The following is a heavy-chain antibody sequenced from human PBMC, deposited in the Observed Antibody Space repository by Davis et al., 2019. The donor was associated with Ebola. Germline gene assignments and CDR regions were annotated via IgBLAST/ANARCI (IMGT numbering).Heavy chain of an antibody. D-gene: IGHD3-16*01. J-gene: IGHJ6*02. CDR3: VRGWGRSGLDV. CDR1: GDRVPTKSTG. Sequence: PSETLSLTCAISGDRVPTKSTGWNWIRQSPSRGLEWLGRTYYTSKWITDYAVSVKSRIIISPDTSKNQFSLQLNSVTPEDTAVYYCVRGWGRSGLDVWGQGTTVTVSS. V-gene: IGHV6-1*01. CDR2: TYYTSKWIT.